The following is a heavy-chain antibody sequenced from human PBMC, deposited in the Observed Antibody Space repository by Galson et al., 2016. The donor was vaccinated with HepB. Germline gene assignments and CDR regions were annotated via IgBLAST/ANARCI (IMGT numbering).Heavy chain of an antibody. D-gene: IGHD6-25*01. Sequence: SLRLSCAASGFTFGSHVMHWVRQAPGKGLDYVSGISYNLWTTYYGTSVKVRFTISRDSSKDTLSLNLDSLSGEDTAVYYCTREHLQRRTGLDLWGRGTLVTVSS. V-gene: IGHV3-64*01. CDR1: GFTFGSHV. CDR2: ISYNLWTT. CDR3: TREHLQRRTGLDL. J-gene: IGHJ4*02.